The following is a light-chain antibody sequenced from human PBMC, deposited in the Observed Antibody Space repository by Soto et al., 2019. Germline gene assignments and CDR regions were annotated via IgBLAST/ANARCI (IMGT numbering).Light chain of an antibody. J-gene: IGKJ4*01. CDR3: QQRSNWPLT. CDR1: QSINRY. Sequence: EIVLTQSPATLSLSPGERATLSCRASQSINRYLAWYAQKPGQAPRLLIYDASSRATGIPARFSGSGSGTDFTLAISSLEPEDFAVYYCQQRSNWPLTLGGGTKVDIK. CDR2: DAS. V-gene: IGKV3-11*01.